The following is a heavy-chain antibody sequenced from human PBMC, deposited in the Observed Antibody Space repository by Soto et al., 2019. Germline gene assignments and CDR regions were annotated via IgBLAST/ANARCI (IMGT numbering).Heavy chain of an antibody. Sequence: SETLSLTCTVSGGSISSGDYYWSWIRQPPGKGLEWIGYIYYSGSTYYNPPLKSRVTISVDTSKNQFSLKLSSVTAADTAVYYCARGTDPYYYGSGSPHFDYWGRGTLVTVSS. J-gene: IGHJ4*02. CDR1: GGSISSGDYY. D-gene: IGHD3-10*01. CDR3: ARGTDPYYYGSGSPHFDY. V-gene: IGHV4-30-4*01. CDR2: IYYSGST.